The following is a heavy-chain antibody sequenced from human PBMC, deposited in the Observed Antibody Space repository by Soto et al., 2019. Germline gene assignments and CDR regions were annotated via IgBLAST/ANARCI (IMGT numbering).Heavy chain of an antibody. CDR3: ARDRAAGGY. CDR2: ISSGGDTI. CDR1: GFSFSNYE. D-gene: IGHD6-13*01. J-gene: IGHJ4*02. Sequence: GGSLRLSCAASGFSFSNYEMNWVRQAPGKGLEWVAYISSGGDTIHYADSVRGRFTVSRDNARNSLSLQMNTLRVEDTTLYYCARDRAAGGYWGQGTLVTVSS. V-gene: IGHV3-48*03.